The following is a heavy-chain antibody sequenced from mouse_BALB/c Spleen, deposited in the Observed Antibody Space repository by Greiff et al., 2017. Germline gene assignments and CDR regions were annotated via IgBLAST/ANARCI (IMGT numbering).Heavy chain of an antibody. V-gene: IGHV5-6-2*01. D-gene: IGHD2-1*01. CDR1: GFTFSSYY. J-gene: IGHJ4*01. CDR2: INSNGGST. Sequence: EVKVVESGGGLVKLGGSLKLSCAASGFTFSSYYMSWVRQTPEKRLELVAAINSNGGSTYYPDTVKGRFTISRDNAKNTLYLQMSSLKSEDTALYYCARRWGNYPYYAMDYWGQGTSVTVSS. CDR3: ARRWGNYPYYAMDY.